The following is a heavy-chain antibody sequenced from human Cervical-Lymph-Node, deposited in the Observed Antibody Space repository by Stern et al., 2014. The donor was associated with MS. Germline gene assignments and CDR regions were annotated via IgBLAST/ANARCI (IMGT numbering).Heavy chain of an antibody. D-gene: IGHD5-24*01. CDR2: ISGFGGSL. CDR1: GFRFDKFA. J-gene: IGHJ5*02. CDR3: AKAGMATMVAANDYLDA. V-gene: IGHV3-23*04. Sequence: VQLVESGGGLVQPGGSLRLSCAASGFRFDKFAMAWVRQAPGKGLEWVARISGFGGSLYYADFVKGRFTISRDNPEDTVYLQMNSLRVDDTAVYYCAKAGMATMVAANDYLDAWGQGTLVTVSS.